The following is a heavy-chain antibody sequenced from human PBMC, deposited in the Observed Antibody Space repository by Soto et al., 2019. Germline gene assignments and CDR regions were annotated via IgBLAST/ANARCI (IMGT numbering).Heavy chain of an antibody. Sequence: SETLSLTCTVSGDSISSGDYYWSWIRQPPGKGLEWIGYNYYGGSTYYNPSLQSPVTIILDASKNQFSLKLSSVTAADTAVYYCARDRVPAAINNAWLDPWGQGNLVRVYS. CDR2: NYYGGST. J-gene: IGHJ5*02. D-gene: IGHD2-2*02. CDR1: GDSISSGDYY. CDR3: ARDRVPAAINNAWLDP. V-gene: IGHV4-30-4*01.